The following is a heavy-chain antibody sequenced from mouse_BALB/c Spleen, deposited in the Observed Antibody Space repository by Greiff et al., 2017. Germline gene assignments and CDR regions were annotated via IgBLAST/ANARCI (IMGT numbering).Heavy chain of an antibody. CDR1: GFSLTSYG. CDR3: APHYGNYWGAMDY. J-gene: IGHJ4*01. D-gene: IGHD2-1*01. V-gene: IGHV2-9*02. Sequence: VKLEESGPGLVAPSQSLSITCTVSGFSLTSYGVHWVRQPPGKGLEWLGVIWAGGSTNYNSGLMSRLSISKDNSKSQVFLKMNSLQTDDTAMYYCAPHYGNYWGAMDYWGQGTSVTVSS. CDR2: IWAGGST.